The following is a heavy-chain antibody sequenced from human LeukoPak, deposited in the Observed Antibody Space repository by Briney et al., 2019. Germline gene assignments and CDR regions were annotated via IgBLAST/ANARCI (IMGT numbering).Heavy chain of an antibody. CDR1: GDSFSAYF. D-gene: IGHD2-15*01. V-gene: IGHV4-34*01. J-gene: IGHJ4*02. CDR3: ARGSSFDGYCSAGACDAGYYDI. CDR2: INHRGSS. Sequence: SETLSLTCAVYGDSFSAYFWNWIRHDHGKPMEYIGEINHRGSSHYNPSLKTRVTLSVDTSKNQFSLRLTSVTAADTAVYFCARGSSFDGYCSAGACDAGYYDIWGQGTPVTVSS.